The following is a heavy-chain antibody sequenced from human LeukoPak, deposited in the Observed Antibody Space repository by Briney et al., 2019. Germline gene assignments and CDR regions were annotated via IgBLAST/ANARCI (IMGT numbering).Heavy chain of an antibody. V-gene: IGHV3-7*01. D-gene: IGHD1-1*01. CDR1: GFTFRSYW. J-gene: IGHJ4*02. Sequence: PGGSLRLSCAASGFTFRSYWMSWGRQAPGKGLEWVANINQDGSDKYYVDSVKGRFTISRDNAKNSLYLQMNSLRAEDTAVYYCATSTAGLDYWGQGTLVTVSS. CDR2: INQDGSDK. CDR3: ATSTAGLDY.